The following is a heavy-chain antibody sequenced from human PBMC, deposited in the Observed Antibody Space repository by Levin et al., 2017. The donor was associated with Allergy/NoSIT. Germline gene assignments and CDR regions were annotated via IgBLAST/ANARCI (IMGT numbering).Heavy chain of an antibody. V-gene: IGHV3-11*01. Sequence: PGGSLRLSCAASGFTFSDHYMSWIRQAPGKGLEWVSYISSSGNTIYYADSVKGRFTISRDNAKNSLYLQMNSLRAEDTAVYYCATRGPRGSSWSYAMDVWGQGTTVTVSS. CDR2: ISSSGNTI. D-gene: IGHD6-13*01. CDR3: ATRGPRGSSWSYAMDV. J-gene: IGHJ6*02. CDR1: GFTFSDHY.